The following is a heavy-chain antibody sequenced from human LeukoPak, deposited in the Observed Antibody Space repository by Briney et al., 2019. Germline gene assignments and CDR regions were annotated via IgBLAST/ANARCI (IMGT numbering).Heavy chain of an antibody. CDR3: AKDYKRNYFDY. J-gene: IGHJ4*02. D-gene: IGHD3-10*01. CDR2: IQYDGSNK. V-gene: IGHV3-30*02. CDR1: GFTFSSYA. Sequence: PGGSLRLSCAASGFTFSSYAMSWVRQAPGKGLEWVAFIQYDGSNKYYADSVKGRFTISRDNSKNTLYLQMNSLRAEDTAVYYCAKDYKRNYFDYWGQGTLVTVSS.